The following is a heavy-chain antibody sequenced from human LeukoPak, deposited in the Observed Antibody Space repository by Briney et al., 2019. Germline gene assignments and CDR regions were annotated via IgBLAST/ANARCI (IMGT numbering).Heavy chain of an antibody. CDR3: ARGLYLDP. CDR2: VNHAGIT. CDR1: GGSFSGFH. V-gene: IGHV4-34*01. J-gene: IGHJ5*02. Sequence: SETLSLTCAVYGGSFSGFHWSWIRQPPGKGLEWIGEVNHAGITNYNPSLKSRVTISVDTSKNQFSLKLSSVTAADTAVYYCARGLYLDPWGQGTLVTVSS. D-gene: IGHD2/OR15-2a*01.